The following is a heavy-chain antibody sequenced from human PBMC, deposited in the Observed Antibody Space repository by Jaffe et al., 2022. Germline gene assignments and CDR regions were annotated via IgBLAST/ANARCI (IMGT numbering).Heavy chain of an antibody. Sequence: QVQLQQWGAGLLKPSETLSLTCAVYGGSFSGYYWSWIRQPPGKGLEWIGEINHSGSTNYNPSLKSRVTISVDTSKNQFSLKLSSVTAADTAVYYCARLRGYGTYYYYYYYMDVWGKGTTVTVSS. CDR2: INHSGST. V-gene: IGHV4-34*01. CDR3: ARLRGYGTYYYYYYYMDV. D-gene: IGHD5-12*01. CDR1: GGSFSGYY. J-gene: IGHJ6*03.